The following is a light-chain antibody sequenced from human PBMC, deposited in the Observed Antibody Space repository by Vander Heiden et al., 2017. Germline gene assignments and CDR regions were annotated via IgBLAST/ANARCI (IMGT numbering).Light chain of an antibody. CDR1: ALPKQY. J-gene: IGLJ1*01. CDR3: QSADSSGSYV. V-gene: IGLV3-25*03. CDR2: KDS. Sequence: SYELTQPPSGSVSPGQTARITCSGDALPKQYAYWYQQKPGQAPVRVIYKDSERPSGIPERFSGSSSGTTVTLTISGVQAEDEADYYCQSADSSGSYVFGTGTKVTVL.